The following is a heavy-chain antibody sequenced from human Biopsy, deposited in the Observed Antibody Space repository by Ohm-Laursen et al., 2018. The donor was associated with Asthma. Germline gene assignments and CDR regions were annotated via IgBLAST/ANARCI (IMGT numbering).Heavy chain of an antibody. CDR2: IMTVFGTT. Sequence: SVKVSCKTPGGTLSNFAISWVRQAPGQGLEWLGGIMTVFGTTNYAQKFQGRVTITADESTSTAYMEVTSLRSEDTAIYYCARCQVGYSSDWSLLLKKIYYSGMDVWGQGTAVTVSS. V-gene: IGHV1-69*13. J-gene: IGHJ6*02. D-gene: IGHD6-19*01. CDR1: GGTLSNFA. CDR3: ARCQVGYSSDWSLLLKKIYYSGMDV.